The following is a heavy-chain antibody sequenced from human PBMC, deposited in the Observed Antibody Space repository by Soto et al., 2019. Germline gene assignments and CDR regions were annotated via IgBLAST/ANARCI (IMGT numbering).Heavy chain of an antibody. CDR3: ARDSASGVYYYGMDV. CDR2: IWYDGSNK. V-gene: IGHV3-33*01. J-gene: IGHJ6*02. Sequence: PGGSLRLSCAASGFTFSSYGMHWVRQAPGKGLEWVAVIWYDGSNKYYADSVKGRFTISRDNSKNTLYLQMNGLRAEDTAVYYCARDSASGVYYYGMDVWGQGTTVTSP. D-gene: IGHD2-8*01. CDR1: GFTFSSYG.